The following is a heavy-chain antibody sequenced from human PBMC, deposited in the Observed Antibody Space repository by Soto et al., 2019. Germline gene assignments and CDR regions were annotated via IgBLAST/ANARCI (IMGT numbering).Heavy chain of an antibody. CDR3: ARYVAGIGYFDY. CDR2: INHSGST. Sequence: PSETLSLTCAVYGGSFSGYYWSWIRQPPGKGLEWIGEINHSGSTNYNPSLKSRVTISVDTSKNQFSLKLSSVTAADTAVYYCARYVAGIGYFDYWGQGTLVTVSS. CDR1: GGSFSGYY. V-gene: IGHV4-34*01. J-gene: IGHJ4*02. D-gene: IGHD6-19*01.